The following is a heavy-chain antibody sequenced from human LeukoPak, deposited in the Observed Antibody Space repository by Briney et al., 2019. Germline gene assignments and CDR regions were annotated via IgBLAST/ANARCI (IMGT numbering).Heavy chain of an antibody. J-gene: IGHJ4*02. CDR3: ARENLALNGRRGLVDY. CDR2: IYYSGST. V-gene: IGHV4-39*07. D-gene: IGHD3-10*01. Sequence: TSETLSLTCTVSGGSISSSSYYWGWIRQPPGKGLEWIGSIYYSGSTYYNPSLKSRVTISVDTSKNQFSLKLSSVTAADTAVYYCARENLALNGRRGLVDYWGQGTLVTVSS. CDR1: GGSISSSSYY.